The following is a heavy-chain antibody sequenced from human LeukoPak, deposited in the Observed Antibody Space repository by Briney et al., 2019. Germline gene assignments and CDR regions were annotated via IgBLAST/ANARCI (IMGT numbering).Heavy chain of an antibody. V-gene: IGHV3-13*01. J-gene: IGHJ3*02. CDR3: ARVSTLIDAFDI. Sequence: PGGSLRLSCAASGFTFSSYDMHWVRQATGKGLEWVSAIGTAGDTYYPGSVKGRFTISRENAKNSLYLQMNSLRAGDTAVYYCARVSTLIDAFDIWGQGTMVTVSS. CDR2: IGTAGDT. CDR1: GFTFSSYD. D-gene: IGHD2/OR15-2a*01.